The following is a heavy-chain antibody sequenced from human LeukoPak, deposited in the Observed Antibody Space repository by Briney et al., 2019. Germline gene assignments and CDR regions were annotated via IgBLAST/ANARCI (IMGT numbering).Heavy chain of an antibody. J-gene: IGHJ4*02. CDR3: ATGRYYDNVWGSYRPSFDF. CDR2: IDYSGST. V-gene: IGHV4-59*08. CDR1: GGFINGYY. Sequence: SETLSLTCTVSGGFINGYYWSWIRQPPGKGLEWIGYIDYSGSTNYNPSLKSRVTISIDTSKNLFSLKLSSVTAADTAVYYCATGRYYDNVWGSYRPSFDFWGQGTLATVSS. D-gene: IGHD3-16*02.